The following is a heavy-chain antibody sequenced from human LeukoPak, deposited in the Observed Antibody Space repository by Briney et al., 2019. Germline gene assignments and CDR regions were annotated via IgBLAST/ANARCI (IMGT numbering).Heavy chain of an antibody. CDR3: ARVPAKPSVGGDGYTDGFDY. J-gene: IGHJ4*02. CDR2: IKQDGSEK. CDR1: GFTFSSYW. V-gene: IGHV3-7*01. Sequence: GGSLRLSCAASGFTFSSYWMSWVRQAPGKGLEWVANIKQDGSEKYYVDSVKGRFTISRDNAKNSLYLQMNSLRAEDTAVYYCARVPAKPSVGGDGYTDGFDYWGQGTLVTVSS. D-gene: IGHD5-24*01.